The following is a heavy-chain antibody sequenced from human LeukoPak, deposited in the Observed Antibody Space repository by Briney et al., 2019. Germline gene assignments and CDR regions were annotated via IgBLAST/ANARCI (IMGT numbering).Heavy chain of an antibody. CDR2: IYSGGST. J-gene: IGHJ4*02. D-gene: IGHD4-17*01. CDR3: AYLDYGGNSYY. V-gene: IGHV3-53*01. CDR1: GFTVSSNY. Sequence: PGGSLRLSCAASGFTVSSNYMSWVRQAPGKGLEWVSVIYSGGSTYYADSVKGRFTISRDNSKNTLYLQMNSLRAEDTAVYYCAYLDYGGNSYYWGQGTLVTVSS.